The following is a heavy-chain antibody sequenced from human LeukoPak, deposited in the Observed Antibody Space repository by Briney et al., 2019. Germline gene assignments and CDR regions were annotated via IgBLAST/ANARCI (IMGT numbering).Heavy chain of an antibody. D-gene: IGHD6-19*01. Sequence: PGGSLRLSCAASGFTFSSYAMHWVRQAPGKGLEYVSAISSNGGSTYYAYSVKGRFTISRDNSKNTLYLQMGSLRAEDMAVYYCARGAGKAVAGHRGAFDIWGQGTMVTVSS. CDR1: GFTFSSYA. J-gene: IGHJ3*02. CDR2: ISSNGGST. CDR3: ARGAGKAVAGHRGAFDI. V-gene: IGHV3-64*01.